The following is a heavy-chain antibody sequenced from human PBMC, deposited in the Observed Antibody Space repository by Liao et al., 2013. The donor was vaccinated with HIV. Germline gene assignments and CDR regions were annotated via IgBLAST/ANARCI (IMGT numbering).Heavy chain of an antibody. CDR3: ARSFYYDSSGYYLQFPTFDY. CDR2: IYTSGST. J-gene: IGHJ4*02. Sequence: QVQLQESGPGLVKPSQTLSLTCTVSGGSISSGSYYWSWIRQPAGKGLEWIGRIYTSGSTNYNPSLKSRVTISVDTSKNQFSLKLSSVTAADTAVYYCARSFYYDSSGYYLQFPTFDYWGQGTLVTVSS. V-gene: IGHV4-61*02. CDR1: GGSISSGSYY. D-gene: IGHD3-22*01.